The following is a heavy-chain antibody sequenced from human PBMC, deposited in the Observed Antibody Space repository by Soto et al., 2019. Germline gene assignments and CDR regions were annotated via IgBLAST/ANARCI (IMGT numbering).Heavy chain of an antibody. V-gene: IGHV3-53*01. D-gene: IGHD5-12*01. CDR2: IYSGGST. Sequence: EVQVVESGGGLIQPGGSLRLSCEVSGFSVTANYMSWVRQAPEKGLEWVSVIYSGGSTYYVDSVKGRFSISRDISKNPLYLQMNSLRAEDTAVYFCHGYGYWGQGTVVTVSS. CDR3: HGYGY. CDR1: GFSVTANY. J-gene: IGHJ4*02.